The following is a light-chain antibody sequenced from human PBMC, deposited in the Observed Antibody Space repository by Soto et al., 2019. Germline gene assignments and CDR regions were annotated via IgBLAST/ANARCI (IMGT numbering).Light chain of an antibody. CDR2: GAS. Sequence: EIVMTQSPATLSLSPGERATLSCRASQSISSSLAWYQHKPGQAPRLLIYGASTRATGISVRFSGSGSGTEFTLTISKLQAEDFAVYYCQQYYRWRTFGQGTKVEF. V-gene: IGKV3-15*01. CDR3: QQYYRWRT. J-gene: IGKJ1*01. CDR1: QSISSS.